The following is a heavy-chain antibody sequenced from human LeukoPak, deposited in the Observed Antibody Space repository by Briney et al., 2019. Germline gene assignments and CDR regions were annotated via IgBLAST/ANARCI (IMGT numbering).Heavy chain of an antibody. V-gene: IGHV3-30*04. D-gene: IGHD2-2*01. J-gene: IGHJ6*04. CDR3: ARDRTYCSSTSCYAHSIYYYGMDV. CDR2: ISFDGSNK. CDR1: GFTFSSYG. Sequence: GGSLRLSCAGSGFTFSSYGMHWVGQAPGKGLEGVAVISFDGSNKDYEDSVKGRFTISRDNSKNTLYLQMNSLRAEDTAVYYCARDRTYCSSTSCYAHSIYYYGMDVWGKGTTVTVSS.